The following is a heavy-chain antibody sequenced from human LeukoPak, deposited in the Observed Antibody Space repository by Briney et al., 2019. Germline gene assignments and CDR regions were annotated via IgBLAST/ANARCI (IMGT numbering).Heavy chain of an antibody. CDR2: SKLKTHGGTT. V-gene: IGHV3-15*01. Sequence: GGSLRLSCAASGFTFRNAYMSWVRQSPGKGLEGVGCSKLKTHGGTTDYAAPVKGRFTISRDDSKNTLYLQMNSLKTEDTAVYYCTTIDDFWSGYSSYYFDYWGQGSLVTVSS. J-gene: IGHJ4*02. CDR1: GFTFRNAY. D-gene: IGHD3-3*01. CDR3: TTIDDFWSGYSSYYFDY.